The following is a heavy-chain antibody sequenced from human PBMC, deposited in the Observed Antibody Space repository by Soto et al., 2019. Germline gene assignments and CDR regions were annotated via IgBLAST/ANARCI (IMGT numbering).Heavy chain of an antibody. CDR1: GFSVSNTY. J-gene: IGHJ3*02. CDR2: IYRGIAT. Sequence: GVLRLSCAVSGFSVSNTYMSWVRQAPGKGLEWVSVIYRGIATHYADSVKGRFTISRDNSKNTVYLQMNSLRAEDTAVYYCARDRSDSSRADSFDIWGQGTMVTVSS. CDR3: ARDRSDSSRADSFDI. V-gene: IGHV3-53*01. D-gene: IGHD6-25*01.